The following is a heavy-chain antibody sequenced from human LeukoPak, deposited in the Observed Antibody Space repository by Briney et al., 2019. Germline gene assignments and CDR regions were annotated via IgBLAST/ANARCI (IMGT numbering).Heavy chain of an antibody. V-gene: IGHV4-39*07. CDR1: GGSISSSSYY. Sequence: PSETLSLTCTVSGGSISSSSYYWGWIRRPPGKGLEWIGSIYYSGSTYYNPSLKSRVTISVDTSKNQFSLKLSSVTAADTAVYYCARVVGYYFDYWGQGTLVTVSS. D-gene: IGHD3-10*01. CDR2: IYYSGST. J-gene: IGHJ4*02. CDR3: ARVVGYYFDY.